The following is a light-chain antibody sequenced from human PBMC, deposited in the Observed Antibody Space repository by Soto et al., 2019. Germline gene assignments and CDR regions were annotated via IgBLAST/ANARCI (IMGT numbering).Light chain of an antibody. CDR3: CSYAGSSTFPYV. J-gene: IGLJ1*01. CDR1: SSDVGSYNL. CDR2: EGT. Sequence: QSVLTQPASVSASPGQSITIPCTGTSSDVGSYNLVSWFQQHPGKVPKLLIYEGTKRPSGLSDRFSGSKSGNTASLTISGLQAEDEADYYCCSYAGSSTFPYVFGTGTKVTVL. V-gene: IGLV2-23*03.